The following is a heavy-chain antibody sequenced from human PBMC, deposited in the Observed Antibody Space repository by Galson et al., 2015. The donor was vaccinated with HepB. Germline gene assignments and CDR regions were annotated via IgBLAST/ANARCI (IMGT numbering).Heavy chain of an antibody. D-gene: IGHD6-13*01. CDR2: ISWNSDII. J-gene: IGHJ3*02. CDR3: AKVRIAAVASIAYDAFDI. V-gene: IGHV3-9*01. CDR1: GFSFDDYA. Sequence: SLRLSCAASGFSFDDYAMHWVRHTPGKGLEWVSGISWNSDIIGYADFAKGRFTISRDNAKNSLYLQMNSLTVEDTALYYCAKVRIAAVASIAYDAFDIWGQGTMVTVSS.